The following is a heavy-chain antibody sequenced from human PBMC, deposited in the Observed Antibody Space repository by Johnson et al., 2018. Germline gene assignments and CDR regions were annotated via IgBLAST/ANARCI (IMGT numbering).Heavy chain of an antibody. CDR2: IWYDGGNK. CDR1: GFTFSSYG. J-gene: IGHJ3*02. CDR3: ARGGQGGYSFDI. V-gene: IGHV3-33*01. Sequence: QVQLQESGGGVVQPGRSLRLSCAASGFTFSSYGMHWVRQAPGKGLEWVAIIWYDGGNKYYADSVKGRFTISRDNSKNTLYLQMNSLRAEDTGGYYCARGGQGGYSFDIWGQGTMVTVSS. D-gene: IGHD3-22*01.